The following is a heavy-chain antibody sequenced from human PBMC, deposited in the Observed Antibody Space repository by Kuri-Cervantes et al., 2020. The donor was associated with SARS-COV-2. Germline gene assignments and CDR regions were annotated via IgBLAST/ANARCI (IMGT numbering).Heavy chain of an antibody. Sequence: GESLKISCAASGFTFSSYWMHWIRQAPGKGLEWVAIISYDGSNKYYADSVKGRFTISRDNSKNTLYLQMNSLRAEDTAVYYCARDRVGVHDYWGQGTLVTVSS. V-gene: IGHV3-30-3*01. CDR2: ISYDGSNK. J-gene: IGHJ4*02. CDR3: ARDRVGVHDY. D-gene: IGHD2-21*01. CDR1: GFTFSSYW.